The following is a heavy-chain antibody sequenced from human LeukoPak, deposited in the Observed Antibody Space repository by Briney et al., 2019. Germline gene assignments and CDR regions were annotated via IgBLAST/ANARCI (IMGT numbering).Heavy chain of an antibody. CDR2: ISGSGGST. D-gene: IGHD6-13*01. J-gene: IGHJ6*02. CDR1: GFTFSSYA. CDR3: AKDPYYSSSWYYYYYGMDV. V-gene: IGHV3-23*01. Sequence: GGSLRLSCAASGFTFSSYAMSWVRQAPGKGLEWVSAISGSGGSTYYADSVKGRFTISRDNSKNTLYLQMNSLRAEDTAVYYCAKDPYYSSSWYYYYYGMDVWGQGTTVTVSS.